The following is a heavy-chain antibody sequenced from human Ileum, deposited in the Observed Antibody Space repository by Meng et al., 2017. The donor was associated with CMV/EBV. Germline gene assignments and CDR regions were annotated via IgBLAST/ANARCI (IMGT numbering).Heavy chain of an antibody. J-gene: IGHJ4*02. CDR3: TRTYCNDTSCTTGFDY. V-gene: IGHV1-46*01. Sequence: ASAKVSCKATGYTLTRNYIHWVRQAPGQGLDWMGVINPRSGRTTDAQKFQGRVTLTTDTSTSTVYMELSSLRSEDTAVYYCTRTYCNDTSCTTGFDYWGQGTLVTVSS. CDR1: GYTLTRNY. D-gene: IGHD2/OR15-2a*01. CDR2: INPRSGRT.